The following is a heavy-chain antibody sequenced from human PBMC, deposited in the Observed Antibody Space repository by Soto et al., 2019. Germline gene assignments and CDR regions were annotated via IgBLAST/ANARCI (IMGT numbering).Heavy chain of an antibody. V-gene: IGHV1-18*01. CDR3: ARGGILNSYGPRSYGMDV. CDR1: GYTFTSYG. CDR2: ISAYNGNT. Sequence: VASVKVSCKASGYTFTSYGISWVRQAPGQGLEWMGWISAYNGNTNYAQKLQGRVTMTTDTSTSTAYMELRSLRSEDTAVYYCARGGILNSYGPRSYGMDVWGQGTTVTVSS. J-gene: IGHJ6*02. D-gene: IGHD4-17*01.